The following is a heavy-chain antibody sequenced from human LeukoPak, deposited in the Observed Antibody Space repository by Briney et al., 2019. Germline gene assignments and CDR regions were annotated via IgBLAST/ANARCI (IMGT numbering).Heavy chain of an antibody. V-gene: IGHV3-23*01. CDR2: ISGSGGST. J-gene: IGHJ4*02. CDR1: GFTFSSYA. CDR3: AKDYPGGYDSLSYFDY. D-gene: IGHD5-12*01. Sequence: GGSLRLSCAASGFTFSSYAVSWVRQAPGKGLEWVSAISGSGGSTYHADSVKGRFTISRDNSKNTLYLQMNSLRAEDTAVYYCAKDYPGGYDSLSYFDYWGQGTLVTVSS.